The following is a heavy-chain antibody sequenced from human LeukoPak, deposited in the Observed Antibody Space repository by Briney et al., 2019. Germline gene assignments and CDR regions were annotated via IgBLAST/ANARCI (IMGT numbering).Heavy chain of an antibody. CDR1: GYTFTSYV. CDR3: ARARYETRIWPKSRYDYYHYMDV. J-gene: IGHJ6*03. Sequence: ASVKVSCKASGYTFTSYVIHWVRQAPGQRLEWMGWINAGNGNTKYSQEFQDRVTITRDTSASTAYMELSSLRSEDMAVYYCARARYETRIWPKSRYDYYHYMDVWGKGTTVTISS. V-gene: IGHV1-3*03. CDR2: INAGNGNT. D-gene: IGHD3-3*01.